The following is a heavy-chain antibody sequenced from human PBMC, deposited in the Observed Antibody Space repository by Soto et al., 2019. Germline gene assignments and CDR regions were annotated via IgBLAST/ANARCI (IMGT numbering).Heavy chain of an antibody. D-gene: IGHD3-22*01. Sequence: GASVKVSCKASGYTFTGYYMHWVRQAPGQGLEWMGWINPNSGGTNYAQKFQGWVTMTRDTSISTAYMELSRLRSDDTAVYYCARLGGSIDYYDSSCLYGMGVWGQGTTVTVS. CDR1: GYTFTGYY. CDR3: ARLGGSIDYYDSSCLYGMGV. V-gene: IGHV1-2*04. CDR2: INPNSGGT. J-gene: IGHJ6*02.